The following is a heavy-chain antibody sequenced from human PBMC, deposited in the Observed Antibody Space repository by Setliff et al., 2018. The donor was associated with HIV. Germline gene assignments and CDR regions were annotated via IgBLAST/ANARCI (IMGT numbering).Heavy chain of an antibody. J-gene: IGHJ4*02. CDR2: INHSGDN. Sequence: SETLSLTCAVYGGSFSGYYWSWIRQPPGKGLEWIGEINHSGDNNYNPYLKSRVTISVDTSKNQFSLNLNSVTATDTAVYYCARLGAEDFSDYDWVDYWGQGTLVTVSS. CDR1: GGSFSGYY. V-gene: IGHV4-34*01. CDR3: ARLGAEDFSDYDWVDY. D-gene: IGHD5-12*01.